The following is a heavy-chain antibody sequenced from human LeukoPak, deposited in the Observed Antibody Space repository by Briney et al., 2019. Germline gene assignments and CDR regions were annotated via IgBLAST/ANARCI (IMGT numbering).Heavy chain of an antibody. V-gene: IGHV4-39*01. J-gene: IGHJ3*01. CDR2: IYYGGTT. D-gene: IGHD6-25*01. CDR1: GGSISGSDNY. Sequence: VKPSETLSLTCTVSGGSISGSDNYWGWIRQPPGKGLEWILSIYYGGTTYYNPSLKSRVTKSVDTSKNQFSLNLYSVTAADTAVYYCGASSGWGAFDVWGRGTMVTVSS. CDR3: GASSGWGAFDV.